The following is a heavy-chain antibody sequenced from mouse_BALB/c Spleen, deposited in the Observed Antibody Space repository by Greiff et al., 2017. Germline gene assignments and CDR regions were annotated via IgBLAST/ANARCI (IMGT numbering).Heavy chain of an antibody. D-gene: IGHD2-10*02. V-gene: IGHV10-1*02. CDR2: IRSKSNNYAT. CDR1: GFTFNTYA. Sequence: EVKLVESGGGLVQPKGSLKLSCAASGFTFNTYAMNWVRQAPGKGLEWVARIRSKSNNYATYYADSVKDRFTISRDDSQSMLYLQMNNLKTEDTAMYYCVSPYGSWFAYWGQGTLVTVSA. CDR3: VSPYGSWFAY. J-gene: IGHJ3*01.